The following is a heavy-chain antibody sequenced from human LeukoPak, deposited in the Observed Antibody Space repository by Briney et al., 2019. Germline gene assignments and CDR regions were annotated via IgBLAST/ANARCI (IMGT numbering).Heavy chain of an antibody. V-gene: IGHV3-33*01. CDR1: GFTFSSYG. J-gene: IGHJ3*02. Sequence: PGGSLRLSCAASGFTFSSYGMHWVRQAAGKGLEWVAVTWYDGRNKFYADSLKGRFTISRDNSKNTLYLQMNSLRAEDTAVYDCARVNRGDAFDIWGQGTLVTVSS. CDR2: TWYDGRNK. D-gene: IGHD3-16*02. CDR3: ARVNRGDAFDI.